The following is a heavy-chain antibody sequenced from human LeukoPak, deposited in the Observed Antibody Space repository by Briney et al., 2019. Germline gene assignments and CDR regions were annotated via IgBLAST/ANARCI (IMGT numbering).Heavy chain of an antibody. Sequence: SETLSLTCTVSGYSISSGYYWGWIRQPPGKGLEWIGSIYHSGSTYYNPSLKSRVTISVDTSKNQFSLKLSSVTAADTAVYYCARDIWFQQLVPYYFDYWGQGTLVTVSS. CDR2: IYHSGST. V-gene: IGHV4-38-2*02. CDR1: GYSISSGYY. D-gene: IGHD6-13*01. J-gene: IGHJ4*02. CDR3: ARDIWFQQLVPYYFDY.